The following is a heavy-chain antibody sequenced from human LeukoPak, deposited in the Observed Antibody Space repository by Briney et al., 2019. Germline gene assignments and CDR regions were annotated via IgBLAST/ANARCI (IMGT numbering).Heavy chain of an antibody. CDR3: ARGSSWYQTNFDY. Sequence: SETLSLTCTVSGDSISSYYWSWIRQPAGKGLEWIGRIHPSGSTNYNPSLKSRVTLSVDASKNQFSLKLSSVTAADTAVYYCARGSSWYQTNFDYWGQGTLVTVSS. V-gene: IGHV4-4*07. J-gene: IGHJ4*02. D-gene: IGHD6-13*01. CDR1: GDSISSYY. CDR2: IHPSGST.